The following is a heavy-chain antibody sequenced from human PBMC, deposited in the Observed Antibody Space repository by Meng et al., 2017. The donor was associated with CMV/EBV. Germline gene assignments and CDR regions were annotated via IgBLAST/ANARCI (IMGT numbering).Heavy chain of an antibody. CDR3: ASRLGYCSSTSCADAFDI. D-gene: IGHD2-2*01. CDR1: GYSFTSYW. Sequence: GESLKISCKGSGYSFTSYWIGWVCQMPGKGLEWMGIIYPGDSDTRYSPSFQGQVTISADKSISTAYLQWSSLKASDTAMYYCASRLGYCSSTSCADAFDIWGQGTMVTVSS. J-gene: IGHJ3*02. CDR2: IYPGDSDT. V-gene: IGHV5-51*01.